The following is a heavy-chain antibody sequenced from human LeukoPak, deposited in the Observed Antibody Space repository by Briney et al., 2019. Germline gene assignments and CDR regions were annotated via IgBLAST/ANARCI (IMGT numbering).Heavy chain of an antibody. V-gene: IGHV1-58*01. Sequence: ASVKVSCKASGFTFTSSAVQWVRQARGQRLEWIGWIVVGSGNTNYAQKSQERVTITRDMSTSTAYMELSSLRSEDTAVYYCAARFPTSQWELHYWGQGTLVTVSS. CDR1: GFTFTSSA. CDR3: AARFPTSQWELHY. CDR2: IVVGSGNT. J-gene: IGHJ4*02. D-gene: IGHD1-26*01.